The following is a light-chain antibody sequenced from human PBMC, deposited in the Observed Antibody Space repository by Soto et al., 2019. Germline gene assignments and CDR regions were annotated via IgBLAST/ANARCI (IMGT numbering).Light chain of an antibody. V-gene: IGKV3-11*01. CDR2: DTF. J-gene: IGKJ2*01. CDR1: QSVNSY. CDR3: QHRTSRYT. Sequence: EIVLTQSPATLSLSPGERATLSCTASQSVNSYLAWYQHGPGQAPRLLIYDTFNRATGVPARFSGSGSGTDFTLTISGLEPEDFAVYYCQHRTSRYTFGQGTKVETK.